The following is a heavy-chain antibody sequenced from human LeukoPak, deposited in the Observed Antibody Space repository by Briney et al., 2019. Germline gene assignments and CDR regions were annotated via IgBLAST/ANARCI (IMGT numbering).Heavy chain of an antibody. CDR3: ASAYYYDSSGYPDAFDI. D-gene: IGHD3-22*01. J-gene: IGHJ3*02. Sequence: SETLSLTCTVSGGSISSSSYYWGWIRQPPGKGLEWIGSTYYSGSTYYNPSLKSRVSISVDTSKNQFSLKLRSVTAADTAVYYCASAYYYDSSGYPDAFDIWRQGTMVTVSS. CDR1: GGSISSSSYY. V-gene: IGHV4-39*01. CDR2: TYYSGST.